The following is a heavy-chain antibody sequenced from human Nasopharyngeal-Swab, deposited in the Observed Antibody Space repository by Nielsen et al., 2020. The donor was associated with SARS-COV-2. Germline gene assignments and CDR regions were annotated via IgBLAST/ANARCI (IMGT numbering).Heavy chain of an antibody. CDR3: ARHGLSGITIFGVVIPKNWFDP. CDR2: IYYSGST. D-gene: IGHD3-3*01. Sequence: WIRQPPGKGLEWIGSIYYSGSTYYNPSLKSRVTISVDTSKNQFSLKLSSETAADTAVYYCARHGLSGITIFGVVIPKNWFDPWGQGTLVTVSS. V-gene: IGHV4-39*01. J-gene: IGHJ5*02.